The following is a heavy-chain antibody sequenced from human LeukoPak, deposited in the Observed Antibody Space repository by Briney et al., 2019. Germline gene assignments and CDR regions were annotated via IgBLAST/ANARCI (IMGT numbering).Heavy chain of an antibody. V-gene: IGHV4-34*01. CDR3: ARGLFDP. CDR2: INHSGST. Sequence: PSETLSLTCAVYGGSFSGYYWSWIRHPPGKGLEWMGEINHSGSTNYNPSLKSRVTISVDTSKNQFSLKLSSVTAADTAVYYCARGLFDPWGQGTLVTVSS. CDR1: GGSFSGYY. J-gene: IGHJ5*02.